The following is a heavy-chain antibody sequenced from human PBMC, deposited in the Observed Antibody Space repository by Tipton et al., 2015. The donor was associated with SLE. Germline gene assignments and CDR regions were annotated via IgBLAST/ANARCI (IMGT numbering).Heavy chain of an antibody. J-gene: IGHJ3*01. CDR1: GFTFDDYA. CDR3: ARRGSQLAFDV. CDR2: ISWNSGSI. Sequence: RSLRLSCAASGFTFDDYAMHWVRQAPGKGLEWVSGISWNSGSIGYADSVKGRFTISRDNAKNSLYLQMNSLRAEDTALYYCARRGSQLAFDVWGQGTMVTVSS. V-gene: IGHV3-9*01. D-gene: IGHD1-26*01.